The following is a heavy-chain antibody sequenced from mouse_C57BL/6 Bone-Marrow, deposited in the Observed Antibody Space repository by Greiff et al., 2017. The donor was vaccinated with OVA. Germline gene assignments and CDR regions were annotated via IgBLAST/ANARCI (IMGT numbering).Heavy chain of an antibody. D-gene: IGHD2-5*01. CDR3: TRGYSNYEAMDY. CDR2: IDPETGGT. Sequence: QVQLQQSGAELVRPGASVTLSCKASGYTFTDYEMHWVKQTPVHGLEWIGAIDPETGGTAYNQKFKGKAILTADKSSSTAYMELRSLTSEDSAVDYCTRGYSNYEAMDYWGQGTSVTVSS. V-gene: IGHV1-15*01. J-gene: IGHJ4*01. CDR1: GYTFTDYE.